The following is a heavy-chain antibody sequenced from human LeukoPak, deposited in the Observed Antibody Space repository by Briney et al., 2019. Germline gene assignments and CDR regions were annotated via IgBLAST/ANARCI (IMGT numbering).Heavy chain of an antibody. D-gene: IGHD3-9*01. CDR3: ARGRYFDGMDV. CDR1: GGSFSGYY. J-gene: IGHJ6*02. CDR2: INHSGST. V-gene: IGHV4-34*01. Sequence: SETLSLTCAVYGGSFSGYYWSWIRQPPGKGLEWIGEINHSGSTNYNPSLKSRVTISVDTSKNQFSLKLSSVTAADTAVYYCARGRYFDGMDVWGQGTTVTVS.